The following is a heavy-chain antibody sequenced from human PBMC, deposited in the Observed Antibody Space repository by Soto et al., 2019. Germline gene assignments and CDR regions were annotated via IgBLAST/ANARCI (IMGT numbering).Heavy chain of an antibody. Sequence: WTWIRQPPGKGLEWIGYIYYSGNTNYNPSLKSRVTISADTSKNQFSLKLSSVTAADTAVYYCARETAADNWFDPWGQGTLVTVSS. D-gene: IGHD6-13*01. CDR2: IYYSGNT. V-gene: IGHV4-59*01. J-gene: IGHJ5*02. CDR3: ARETAADNWFDP.